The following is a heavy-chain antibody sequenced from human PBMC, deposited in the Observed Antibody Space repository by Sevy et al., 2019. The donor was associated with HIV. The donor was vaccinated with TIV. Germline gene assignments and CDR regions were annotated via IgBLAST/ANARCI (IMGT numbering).Heavy chain of an antibody. J-gene: IGHJ4*02. Sequence: SETLSLTCTVSGDSISSGANYWGWIRQHPVQGLEWIGYIHYSGSTYDNPSLKSRITMSVDTSKNQFSLKLRSVTAADTAVYYCARGRSAVATYYTWSTVAGYYFDYWGQGTLVTVSS. D-gene: IGHD6-19*01. V-gene: IGHV4-31*03. CDR2: IHYSGST. CDR1: GDSISSGANY. CDR3: ARGRSAVATYYTWSTVAGYYFDY.